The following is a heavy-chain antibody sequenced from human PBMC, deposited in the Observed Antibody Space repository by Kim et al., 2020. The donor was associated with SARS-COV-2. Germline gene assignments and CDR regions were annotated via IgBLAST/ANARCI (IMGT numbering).Heavy chain of an antibody. CDR2: IYYSGST. CDR1: GGSISSYY. J-gene: IGHJ5*02. D-gene: IGHD3-9*01. V-gene: IGHV4-59*01. CDR3: ARDRRGGDILTGYTPGDWFDP. Sequence: SETLSLTCTVSGGSISSYYWSWIRQPPGKGLEWIGYIYYSGSTNYNPSLKSRVTISVDTSKNQFSLKLSSVTAADTAVYYCARDRRGGDILTGYTPGDWFDPWGQGTLVTVSS.